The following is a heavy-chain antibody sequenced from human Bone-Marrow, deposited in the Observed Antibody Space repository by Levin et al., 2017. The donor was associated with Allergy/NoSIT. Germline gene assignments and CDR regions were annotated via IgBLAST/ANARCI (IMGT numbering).Heavy chain of an antibody. J-gene: IGHJ5*02. CDR3: ASAYTWPFWFDP. CDR1: GGSVSNGGFF. CDR2: ISHSGST. D-gene: IGHD4-11*01. Sequence: TTSETLSLTCSVSGGSVSNGGFFWSWIRQTPGKGLEWIGYISHSGSTNYNPSLKTRLSISIDTSTNQFSLILRSVTAADTAVYYCASAYTWPFWFDPWGQGTLVTVSS. V-gene: IGHV4-61*08.